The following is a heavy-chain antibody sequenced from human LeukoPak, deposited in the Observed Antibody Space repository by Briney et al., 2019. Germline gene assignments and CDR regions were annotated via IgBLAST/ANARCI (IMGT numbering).Heavy chain of an antibody. V-gene: IGHV3-30*18. Sequence: QPGGSLRLSCAASGFTFSSYGMHWVRQAPGKGLERVAVISYDGSNKFYADSVKGRFTISRDNSKNTLYLQMNSLRAEDTAVFYCAKDVSRSGSTLNYWGQGTLVTVSS. CDR1: GFTFSSYG. CDR3: AKDVSRSGSTLNY. J-gene: IGHJ4*02. CDR2: ISYDGSNK. D-gene: IGHD2/OR15-2a*01.